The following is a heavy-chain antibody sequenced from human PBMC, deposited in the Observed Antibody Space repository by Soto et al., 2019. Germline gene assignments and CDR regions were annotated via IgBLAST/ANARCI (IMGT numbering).Heavy chain of an antibody. J-gene: IGHJ6*02. CDR2: IWYDGSNK. Sequence: QVQLVESGGGVVQPGRSPRLSCAASGFTFSSYGMHWVRQAPGKGLEWVAVIWYDGSNKYYADSVKGRFTISRDNSKNTLYLQMNSLRAEDTAVYYCARSPGEAPTPLEYYYYGMDVWGQGTTVTVSS. V-gene: IGHV3-33*01. CDR3: ARSPGEAPTPLEYYYYGMDV. CDR1: GFTFSSYG. D-gene: IGHD3-3*01.